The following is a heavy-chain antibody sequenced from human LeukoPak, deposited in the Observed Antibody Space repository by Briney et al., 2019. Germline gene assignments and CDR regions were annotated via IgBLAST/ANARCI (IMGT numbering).Heavy chain of an antibody. CDR3: ARGLGPVVPAAYYYYYGMDV. D-gene: IGHD2-2*01. Sequence: SETLSLTCAVYGGSFSGYYWSWIRQPPGKGLEWIGEINHSGSTNYNPSLKSRVTISVDTSKNQFSLKLSSVTAADTAVYYCARGLGPVVPAAYYYYYGMDVWGQGTTVTVSS. J-gene: IGHJ6*02. V-gene: IGHV4-34*01. CDR2: INHSGST. CDR1: GGSFSGYY.